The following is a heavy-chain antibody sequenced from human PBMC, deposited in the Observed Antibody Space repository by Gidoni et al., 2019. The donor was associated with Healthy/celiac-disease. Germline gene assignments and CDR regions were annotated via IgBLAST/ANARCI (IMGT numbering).Heavy chain of an antibody. CDR2: ISWNSGSI. Sequence: EVQLVESGGGLVQPGRSLRLSCAASGFTFDSYAMHWVRQAPGKGLEGVAGISWNSGSIGYADAVKGRFTISRDNAKNSLYLQMNSLRAEDTALYYCAKGAYYDFWSGYDYWGQGTLVTVSS. J-gene: IGHJ4*02. V-gene: IGHV3-9*01. CDR1: GFTFDSYA. CDR3: AKGAYYDFWSGYDY. D-gene: IGHD3-3*01.